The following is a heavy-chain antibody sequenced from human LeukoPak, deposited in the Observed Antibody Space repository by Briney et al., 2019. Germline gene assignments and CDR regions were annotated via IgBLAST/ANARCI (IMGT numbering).Heavy chain of an antibody. V-gene: IGHV4-4*02. CDR1: GDSINSPDL. CDR3: VGLVGRYSSGLYYYYFDY. Sequence: SGTLSLTCTVSGDSINSPDLWSWVRQPPGKGLEWIGEMYLSGTTHSNPSVKSRVTISIDKSKNQFFLNLSSVTAADTAVYYCVGLVGRYSSGLYYYYFDYWGQGTLVTVSS. J-gene: IGHJ4*02. D-gene: IGHD3-22*01. CDR2: MYLSGTT.